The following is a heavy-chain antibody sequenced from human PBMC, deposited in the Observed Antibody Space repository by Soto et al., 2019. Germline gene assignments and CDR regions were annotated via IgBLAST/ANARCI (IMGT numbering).Heavy chain of an antibody. J-gene: IGHJ4*02. CDR2: ISAYNGNT. Sequence: QIQLVQSGAEVKKPGASVKVSCKASGYTFSSYHITWVRQAPGQGLEWMGWISAYNGNTNYAQNLQGRVTMTTDPSTSTAYMELRSLRSDDTAVYYCSRDLPPVDYWGQGTLVTVSS. CDR1: GYTFSSYH. CDR3: SRDLPPVDY. V-gene: IGHV1-18*01.